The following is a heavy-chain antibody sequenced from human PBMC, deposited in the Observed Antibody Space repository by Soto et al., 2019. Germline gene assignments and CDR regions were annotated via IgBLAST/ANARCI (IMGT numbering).Heavy chain of an antibody. Sequence: PRESLKISCKGSGYSFTSYWISWVRQMPGKGLEWMGRIDPSDSYTNYSPSFQGHVTISADKSISTAYLQWSSLKASDTAMYYCAIGGYYYYYGMDVWGQGTTVTVS. D-gene: IGHD3-16*01. CDR3: AIGGYYYYYGMDV. V-gene: IGHV5-10-1*01. CDR2: IDPSDSYT. J-gene: IGHJ6*02. CDR1: GYSFTSYW.